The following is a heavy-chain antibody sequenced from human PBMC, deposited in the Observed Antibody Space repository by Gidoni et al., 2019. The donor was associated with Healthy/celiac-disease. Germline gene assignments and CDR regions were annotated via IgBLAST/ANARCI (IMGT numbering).Heavy chain of an antibody. D-gene: IGHD2-15*01. CDR1: GFPFSSYA. CDR3: AKVSSLVVVAAKGPYWYFDL. J-gene: IGHJ2*01. Sequence: EVQLLESGGGLVQPGGSLRLSCAASGFPFSSYAMSWVRQAPGKGLEWVSAISGSGGSTYYADSVKGRFTISRDNSKNTLYLQMNSLRAEDTAVYYCAKVSSLVVVAAKGPYWYFDLWGRGTLVTVSS. V-gene: IGHV3-23*01. CDR2: ISGSGGST.